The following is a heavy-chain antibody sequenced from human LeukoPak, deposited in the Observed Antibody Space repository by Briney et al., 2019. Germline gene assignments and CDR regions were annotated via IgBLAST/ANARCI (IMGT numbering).Heavy chain of an antibody. D-gene: IGHD3-10*01. CDR2: IYSGGST. Sequence: GGSLRLSCAASGFTVSSNYMSWARQAPGKGLEWVSLIYSGGSTYYADSVKGRFTISRDNSKNTLYLQMNSLRAEDTAVYYCTRGTPTRDYYGSGSYRDYWGQGTLVTVSS. J-gene: IGHJ4*02. CDR3: TRGTPTRDYYGSGSYRDY. V-gene: IGHV3-53*01. CDR1: GFTVSSNY.